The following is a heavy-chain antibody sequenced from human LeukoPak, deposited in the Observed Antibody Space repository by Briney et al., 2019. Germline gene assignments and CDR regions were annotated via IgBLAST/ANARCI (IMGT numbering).Heavy chain of an antibody. CDR2: IYYSGSP. V-gene: IGHV4-59*05. Sequence: SETLSLTCTVSGGSISSYYWSWVRQPPGKGLEWIGSIYYSGSPYYNPSLKSRVTISVDTSKNQFSLRLSSVTAADTAVYYCATWRTAKTGLDYWGQGTLVTVSS. D-gene: IGHD1-1*01. J-gene: IGHJ4*02. CDR1: GGSISSYY. CDR3: ATWRTAKTGLDY.